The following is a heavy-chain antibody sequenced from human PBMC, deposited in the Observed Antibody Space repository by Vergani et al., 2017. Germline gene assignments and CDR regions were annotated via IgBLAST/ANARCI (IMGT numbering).Heavy chain of an antibody. Sequence: VQLVESGGGLVQPGGSLRLSCAASGFTFDDYAMHWVRQAPGKGLEWVAVISYDGSNKYYADSVKGRFTISRDNSKNTLYLQMNSLRAEDTAVYYCAKDSGPLSIAAQEYYFDYWSQGTLVTVSS. J-gene: IGHJ4*02. CDR3: AKDSGPLSIAAQEYYFDY. V-gene: IGHV3-30*18. CDR1: GFTFDDYA. D-gene: IGHD6-6*01. CDR2: ISYDGSNK.